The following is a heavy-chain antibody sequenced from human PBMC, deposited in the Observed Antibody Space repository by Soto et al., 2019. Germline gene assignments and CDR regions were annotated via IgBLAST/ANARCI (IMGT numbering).Heavy chain of an antibody. V-gene: IGHV3-30*03. CDR1: GFTFSSYG. D-gene: IGHD2-21*01. CDR3: VCANWFDP. CDR2: ISYDGSNK. Sequence: GGSLRLSCAASGFTFSSYGMHWVRQAPGKGLEWVAVISYDGSNKYYADSVKGRFTISRDNSKNTLYLQMNSLRAEDTAVYYCVCANWFDPWGQGTLVTVSS. J-gene: IGHJ5*02.